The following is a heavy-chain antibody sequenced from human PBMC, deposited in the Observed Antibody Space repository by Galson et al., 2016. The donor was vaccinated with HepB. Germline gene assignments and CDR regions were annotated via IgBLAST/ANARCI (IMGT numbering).Heavy chain of an antibody. D-gene: IGHD2-8*02. V-gene: IGHV3-23*01. J-gene: IGHJ4*02. CDR1: GFSFSSYA. CDR3: ARAYCTGAGCSAVFDS. Sequence: SLRLPCAVSGFSFSSYAMTWVRQAPGKGLAWVSSIDPSDSPRSYPDSDGRFTISRDTSKNTLYLQMNSLRAEDTAVYYCARAYCTGAGCSAVFDSWGQGTLVTVSS. CDR2: IDPSDSPR.